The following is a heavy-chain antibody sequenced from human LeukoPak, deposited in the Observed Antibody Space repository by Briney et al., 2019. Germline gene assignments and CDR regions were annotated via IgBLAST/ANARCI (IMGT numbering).Heavy chain of an antibody. CDR3: ARVVVDTAMDYFDY. CDR1: GGSISSYY. J-gene: IGHJ4*02. V-gene: IGHV4-59*08. CDR2: IYYSGST. D-gene: IGHD5-18*01. Sequence: TSETLSLTCTVSGGSISSYYWSWIRQPPGKGLEWIGYIYYSGSTNYNPSLKSRVTISVDTSKNQFSLKLSSVTAADTAVYYCARVVVDTAMDYFDYWGQGTLVTVSS.